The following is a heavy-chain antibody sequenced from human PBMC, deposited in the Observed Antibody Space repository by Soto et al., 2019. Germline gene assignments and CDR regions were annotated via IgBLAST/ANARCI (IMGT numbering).Heavy chain of an antibody. D-gene: IGHD2-15*01. CDR3: GRFAGYFSGHSCVFDF. CDR1: WCTFFNSW. CDR2: IYPTDSQT. J-gene: IGHJ4*02. V-gene: IGHV5-51*03. Sequence: GEPLVVYKRGSWCTFFNSWIGCVRQKNGKGLEWMGIIYPTDSQTKYSPSLQGQVTISADRSITTAYLQWSSLKASDTAMYYCGRFAGYFSGHSCVFDFWGQGTLVTV.